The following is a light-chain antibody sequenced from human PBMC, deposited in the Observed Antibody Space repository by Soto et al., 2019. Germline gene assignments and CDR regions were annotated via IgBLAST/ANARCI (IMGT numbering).Light chain of an antibody. Sequence: QSALTQPASVSGSPRQSITISCTGTSRDVGSYNLVSWYQQHPGKAPKLIIYEGTKRPSGLSNRFSGSKSGNTASLTISGLQAEDEADYYCCSYAGSTTFVFGGGTKLTVL. CDR3: CSYAGSTTFV. V-gene: IGLV2-23*03. J-gene: IGLJ3*02. CDR1: SRDVGSYNL. CDR2: EGT.